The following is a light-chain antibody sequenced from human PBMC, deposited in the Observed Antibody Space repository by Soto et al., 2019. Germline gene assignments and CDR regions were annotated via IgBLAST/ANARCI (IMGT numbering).Light chain of an antibody. CDR2: KSS. J-gene: IGKJ1*01. CDR1: QSISSW. CDR3: QQYNSYPWT. V-gene: IGKV1-5*03. Sequence: DIQMTQSPSTLSASVGDIVTITCRASQSISSWLAWYQQKPGKTPKLLIYKSSSLASGVPSRFSGSGSGTEFTLTISSLQPEDFATYYGQQYNSYPWTFGQGTKVQIK.